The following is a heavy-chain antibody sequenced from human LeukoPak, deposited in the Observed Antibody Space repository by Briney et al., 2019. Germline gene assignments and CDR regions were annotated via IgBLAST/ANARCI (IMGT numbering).Heavy chain of an antibody. D-gene: IGHD2-2*01. V-gene: IGHV1-18*01. CDR3: ASSREPSRYCNSTSCPLDYYYYMDV. J-gene: IGHJ6*03. CDR1: GYTFTSYG. Sequence: GASVKVSCKASGYTFTSYGISWVRQAPGQGLEWMGWISDYNGNTNYAQKLQGRVTMTTDTSTSTAYMELRSLRSDDTAVYYCASSREPSRYCNSTSCPLDYYYYMDVWGKGTTVTVSS. CDR2: ISDYNGNT.